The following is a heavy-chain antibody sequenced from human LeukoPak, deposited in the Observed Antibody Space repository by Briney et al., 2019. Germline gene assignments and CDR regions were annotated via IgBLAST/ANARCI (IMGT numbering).Heavy chain of an antibody. CDR2: MNPNSGNT. CDR3: ARVTWFGELYSDY. Sequence: ASVKVSCKASGYTFTSYDINWVRQATEQGLEWMGWMNPNSGNTGYAQKFQGRVTMTRNTSISTAYMELSSLRSEDTAVYYCARVTWFGELYSDYWGQGTLVTVSS. D-gene: IGHD3-10*01. CDR1: GYTFTSYD. J-gene: IGHJ4*02. V-gene: IGHV1-8*01.